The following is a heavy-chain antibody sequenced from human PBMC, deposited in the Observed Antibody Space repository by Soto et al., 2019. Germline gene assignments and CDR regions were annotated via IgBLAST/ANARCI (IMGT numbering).Heavy chain of an antibody. CDR2: IYYSGST. V-gene: IGHV4-59*01. D-gene: IGHD3-22*01. CDR3: ARDSADSSGYSFDY. Sequence: QVQLQESGPGLVKPSETLSLTCTVSGGSISSYYWSWIRQPPGKGLEWIGYIYYSGSTNYNPSLKSRVTISVDTSKNQFSLKLSSVTAAYTAVYYCARDSADSSGYSFDYWGQGTLVTVSS. CDR1: GGSISSYY. J-gene: IGHJ4*02.